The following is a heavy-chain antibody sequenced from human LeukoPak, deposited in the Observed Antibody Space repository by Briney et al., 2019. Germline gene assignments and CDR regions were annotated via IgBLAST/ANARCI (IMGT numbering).Heavy chain of an antibody. D-gene: IGHD2-2*01. CDR1: GGSFSGYY. Sequence: SETLSLTCAVYGGSFSGYYWSWIRQPPRKGLEWIGEINHSGSTNYNPSLKSRVTISVDTSKNQFSLKLSSVTAADTAVYYCARRRYCSSTSCPPSPQGYGMDVWGQGTTVTVSS. V-gene: IGHV4-34*01. CDR3: ARRRYCSSTSCPPSPQGYGMDV. CDR2: INHSGST. J-gene: IGHJ6*02.